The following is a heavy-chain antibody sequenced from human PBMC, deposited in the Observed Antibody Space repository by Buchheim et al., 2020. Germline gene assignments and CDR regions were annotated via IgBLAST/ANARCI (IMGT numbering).Heavy chain of an antibody. J-gene: IGHJ4*02. CDR3: AREADIVVVVAATHFDY. V-gene: IGHV1-46*01. CDR1: GYTFTSYY. D-gene: IGHD2-15*01. CDR2: INPSGGST. Sequence: QVQLVQSGAEVKKPGASVKVSCKASGYTFTSYYMHWVRQAPGQGLEWMGIINPSGGSTSYAQKFQGRVTMTRAPSTSTVYMELSSLRSEDTAVYYCAREADIVVVVAATHFDYWGQGTL.